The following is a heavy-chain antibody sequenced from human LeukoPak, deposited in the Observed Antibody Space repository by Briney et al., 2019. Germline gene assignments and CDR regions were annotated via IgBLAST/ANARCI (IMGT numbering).Heavy chain of an antibody. CDR3: ATMTSYYVGWFDP. D-gene: IGHD3-9*01. CDR2: MYYSGNT. J-gene: IGHJ5*02. CDR1: GGSISSGSYY. V-gene: IGHV4-39*07. Sequence: SETLSLTCTVSGGSISSGSYYWGWIRQSPGKGLEWIGSMYYSGNTYSNPSLKSRVTISVDTSKNQFSLNLSSVTAADTAIYYCATMTSYYVGWFDPWGQGTLVTVSS.